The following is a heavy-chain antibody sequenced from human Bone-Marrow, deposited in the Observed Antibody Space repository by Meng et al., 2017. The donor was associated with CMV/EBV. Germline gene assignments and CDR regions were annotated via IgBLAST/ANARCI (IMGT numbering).Heavy chain of an antibody. J-gene: IGHJ6*02. CDR3: VVFGGSGAHYGMDV. D-gene: IGHD3-16*01. Sequence: GSLRLSCTVSGGSISSYYWSWIRQPPGKGLEWIGYIYYSGSTNYNPSLKSRVTISVDTSKNQFSLKLSSVTAADTAVYYCVVFGGSGAHYGMDVWGQGTTVTVSS. CDR1: GGSISSYY. V-gene: IGHV4-59*01. CDR2: IYYSGST.